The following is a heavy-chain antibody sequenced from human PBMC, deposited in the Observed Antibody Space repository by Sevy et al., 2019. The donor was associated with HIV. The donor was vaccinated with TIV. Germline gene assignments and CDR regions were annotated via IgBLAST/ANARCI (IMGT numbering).Heavy chain of an antibody. CDR2: IKQDGSEK. J-gene: IGHJ4*02. CDR1: GFTFSSYW. CDR3: ARDPLYVWGSYRHDPY. Sequence: GGSLRLSCAASGFTFSSYWMSWVRQAPGKGLEWVANIKQDGSEKYYVDSVKGRFTSSRDNAKNSLYLQMNSLRAEDTAVYYCARDPLYVWGSYRHDPYWGQGTLVTVSS. D-gene: IGHD3-16*02. V-gene: IGHV3-7*01.